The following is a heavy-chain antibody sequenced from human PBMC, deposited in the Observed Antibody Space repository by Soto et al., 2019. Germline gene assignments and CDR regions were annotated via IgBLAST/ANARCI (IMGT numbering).Heavy chain of an antibody. V-gene: IGHV2-5*02. CDR2: IYWDSAK. J-gene: IGHJ6*04. Sequence: QITLKESGPTLVKPTQTLTLTSTFSGLSLITTGVCVGWICQPPGKARECLALIYWDSAKRYSPPLKSRITITKDTSKNQVVFTLTKMEPVYTAAYYWVQSRWGVDCLKHYSSPSYYGLDVWGKGTTVRVYS. D-gene: IGHD2-21*02. CDR1: GLSLITTGVC. CDR3: VQSRWGVDCLKHYSSPSYYGLDV.